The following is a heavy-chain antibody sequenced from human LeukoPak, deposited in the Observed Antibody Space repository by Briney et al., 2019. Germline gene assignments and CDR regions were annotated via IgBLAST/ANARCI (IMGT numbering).Heavy chain of an antibody. J-gene: IGHJ3*02. Sequence: GGSLRLSCAASGFRFNTYWMSWVRQAPGKGLEWVANIKQDGNEKYYADSVKGRFTISRDNGKNSLDLQMNSLRADDTAVYYCAKDRVEWLVKDDAFDIWGQGTMVTVSS. D-gene: IGHD6-19*01. CDR3: AKDRVEWLVKDDAFDI. CDR1: GFRFNTYW. CDR2: IKQDGNEK. V-gene: IGHV3-7*01.